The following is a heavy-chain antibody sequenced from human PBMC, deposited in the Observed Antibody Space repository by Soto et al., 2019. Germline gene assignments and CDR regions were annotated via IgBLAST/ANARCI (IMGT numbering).Heavy chain of an antibody. V-gene: IGHV1-46*01. CDR2: INPSGSGT. CDR3: ARVPQTTMDTQHFDY. Sequence: QVQLVQSGAEVQKPGASVKVSCKASGYTFTTYYLHWVRQAPGQGLAWMGIINPSGSGTSYAQKFQGRVTMTRDTSTSTVYMELSSLRSEDTAVYYCARVPQTTMDTQHFDYWGQGTLVTVSS. CDR1: GYTFTTYY. J-gene: IGHJ4*02. D-gene: IGHD5-18*01.